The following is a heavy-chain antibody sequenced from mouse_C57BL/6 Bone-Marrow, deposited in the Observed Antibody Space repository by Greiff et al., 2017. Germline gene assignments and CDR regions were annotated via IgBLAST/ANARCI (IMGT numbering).Heavy chain of an antibody. J-gene: IGHJ2*01. CDR2: INPSSGST. CDR1: GYTFTSYT. V-gene: IGHV1-4*01. Sequence: QVQLQQSGAELVRPGASVKMSCKASGYTFTSYTMHWVKQRPGQGLEWIGYINPSSGSTKYNQKFKDKATLTADKSSSTAYMQLSSLTSEDSAVYYCARYSLRLPYFDYWGQGTTLTVSS. CDR3: ARYSLRLPYFDY. D-gene: IGHD3-2*02.